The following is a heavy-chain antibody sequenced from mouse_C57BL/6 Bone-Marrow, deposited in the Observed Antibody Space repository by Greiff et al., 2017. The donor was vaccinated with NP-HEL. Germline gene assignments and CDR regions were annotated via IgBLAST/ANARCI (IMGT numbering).Heavy chain of an antibody. D-gene: IGHD1-1*01. J-gene: IGHJ2*01. CDR3: ARSGITTSRGYFDY. CDR1: GYTFTSYW. Sequence: VQLQQPGAELVRPGSSVKLSCKASGYTFTSYWMHWVKQRPIQGLEWIGNIDPSDSETHYNQKFKDKATLTVDKYSSTAYMQLSSLTSEDSAVYYCARSGITTSRGYFDYWGQGTTLTVSS. CDR2: IDPSDSET. V-gene: IGHV1-52*01.